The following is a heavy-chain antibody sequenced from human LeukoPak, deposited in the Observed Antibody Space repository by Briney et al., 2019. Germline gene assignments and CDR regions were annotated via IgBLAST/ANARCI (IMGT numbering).Heavy chain of an antibody. CDR3: ARGYDRLYYFDY. CDR1: GDSISDYY. J-gene: IGHJ4*02. D-gene: IGHD3-22*01. V-gene: IGHV4-4*07. CDR2: IYTSGST. Sequence: SETLSLTCTVSGDSISDYYWSWIRQPAGKGLEWIGRIYTSGSTNYNPSLKSRVTISVDTSKNQFSLKLSSVTAADTAVYYCARGYDRLYYFDYWGQGTLVTVSS.